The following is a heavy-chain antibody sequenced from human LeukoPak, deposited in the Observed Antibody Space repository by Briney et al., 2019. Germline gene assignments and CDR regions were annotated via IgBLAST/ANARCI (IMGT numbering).Heavy chain of an antibody. CDR2: IRYDGSHE. J-gene: IGHJ4*02. D-gene: IGHD5-18*01. CDR1: GFLFSNSG. CDR3: AKAGPGYTEPSSVHY. V-gene: IGHV3-30*02. Sequence: GGSLRLSCAASGFLFSNSGMHWLRQAPSRGLHWVAFIRYDGSHEVYADSVNGRFTISRDNSKNTLSLQMDSLRAEDTAVFYCAKAGPGYTEPSSVHYWGQGTLVTVSS.